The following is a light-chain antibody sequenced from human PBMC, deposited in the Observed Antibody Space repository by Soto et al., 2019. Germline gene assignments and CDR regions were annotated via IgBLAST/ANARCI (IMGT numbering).Light chain of an antibody. V-gene: IGLV2-8*01. CDR1: SSDVGGYNY. CDR3: SSYTSSSPYV. Sequence: QSVLTQPPSASGSPGQSVAISCTGTSSDVGGYNYVSWYQQHPGKAPKLMIYEVNKRPSGVPDRFSGSKSGNTASLTVSGLQAEDEADYYCSSYTSSSPYVFGTGTKVTV. J-gene: IGLJ1*01. CDR2: EVN.